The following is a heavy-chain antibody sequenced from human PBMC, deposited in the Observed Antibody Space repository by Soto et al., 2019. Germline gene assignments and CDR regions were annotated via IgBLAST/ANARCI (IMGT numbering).Heavy chain of an antibody. V-gene: IGHV4-59*08. CDR3: ARHSNEYRKSLDS. CDR2: IHYTGSS. J-gene: IGHJ5*02. Sequence: QLQLQESGPGLVKPSETLSLTCPVSGGSISGYYWSWLRQPPGKGLEWIAFIHYTGSSNSTPSRKSRVPISVDTSKNQFSLKLSSVTAADTAVYYCARHSNEYRKSLDSWGQGTLVTVSS. CDR1: GGSISGYY. D-gene: IGHD5-18*01.